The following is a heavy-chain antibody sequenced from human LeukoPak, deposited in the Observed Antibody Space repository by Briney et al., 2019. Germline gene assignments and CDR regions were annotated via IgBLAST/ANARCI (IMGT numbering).Heavy chain of an antibody. J-gene: IGHJ5*02. Sequence: PSETLSLTCTVSGGSISSSSYYWGWIRQPPGKGLEWIGSIYYSGSTYYNPSLKSRVTISVDTSKNQFSLKLSSVTAADTAVYYCARGLYSSGWLEDNWFDPWGQGTLVTVS. CDR1: GGSISSSSYY. CDR3: ARGLYSSGWLEDNWFDP. D-gene: IGHD6-19*01. CDR2: IYYSGST. V-gene: IGHV4-39*01.